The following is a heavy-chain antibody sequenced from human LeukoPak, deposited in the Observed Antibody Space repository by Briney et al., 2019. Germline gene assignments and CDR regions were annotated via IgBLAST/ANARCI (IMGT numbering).Heavy chain of an antibody. CDR1: GDSVTSGI. D-gene: IGHD3-16*01. J-gene: IGHJ4*02. V-gene: IGHV6-1*01. CDR3: ARDLHGSRGEFDY. CDR2: TYHWSKWFN. Sequence: SQTLSLTCAISGDSVTSGIWNWIRQSPSRGLEWLGRTYHWSKWFNDYAVSVESRMTINADTSRNQFSLQLNSVTPEDTAVYYCARDLHGSRGEFDYWGQGTLVTVSS.